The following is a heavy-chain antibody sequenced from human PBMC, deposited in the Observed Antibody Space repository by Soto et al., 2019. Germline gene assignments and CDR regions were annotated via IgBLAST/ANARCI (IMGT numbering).Heavy chain of an antibody. V-gene: IGHV3-11*01. CDR3: ARDRYCSSANCQGSVCAFDI. CDR1: GFTFSDYY. J-gene: IGHJ3*02. CDR2: ISSSDNSI. D-gene: IGHD2-2*01. Sequence: QVQLVESGGGLVKPGGSLRLSCAASGFTFSDYYMSWIRQAPGKGLEWVSYISSSDNSIFYADSVKGRFTISRDNAKNSLYLQMNSLRAEDTAVYSCARDRYCSSANCQGSVCAFDIWGQGTMVTVSS.